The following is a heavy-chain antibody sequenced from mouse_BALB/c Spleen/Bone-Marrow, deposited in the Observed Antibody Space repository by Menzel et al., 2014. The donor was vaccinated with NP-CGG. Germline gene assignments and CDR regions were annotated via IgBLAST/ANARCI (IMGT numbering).Heavy chain of an antibody. Sequence: EVQGVESGGGLVQPGGSIKLSCVASGFTFSNYWMNWVRQSPEKGLEWVAEIRLKSHNYATRYAESVKGRFTISGDNSKSSVYLQMNNLRAEDTGIYYCTTGFAYWGQGTLVTVSA. CDR3: TTGFAY. V-gene: IGHV6-6*02. CDR1: GFTFSNYW. J-gene: IGHJ3*01. CDR2: IRLKSHNYAT.